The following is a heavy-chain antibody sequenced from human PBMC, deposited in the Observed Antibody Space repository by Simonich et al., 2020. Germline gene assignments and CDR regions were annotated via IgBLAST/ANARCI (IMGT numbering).Heavy chain of an antibody. CDR2: IKQDGSEE. Sequence: EVQLVESGGGLVQPGGSLRLSCAASGFTFSSYWMSWVRQAPGKGLEWVANIKQDGSEEYDVDSVKGRFTISRDNAKNSLYLQMNSLRAEDTAVYYCAREGIAARDAFDIWGQGTMVTVSS. D-gene: IGHD6-6*01. CDR1: GFTFSSYW. V-gene: IGHV3-7*01. CDR3: AREGIAARDAFDI. J-gene: IGHJ3*02.